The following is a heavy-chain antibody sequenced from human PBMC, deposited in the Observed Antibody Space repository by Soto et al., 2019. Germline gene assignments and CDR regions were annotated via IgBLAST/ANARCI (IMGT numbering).Heavy chain of an antibody. CDR3: AKIHSSWDDFWTNAYYYYMDV. D-gene: IGHD3-3*01. Sequence: GGSLRLSCAASGFTFSSYAMSWVRQAPGKGLEWVSAISGSGGSTYYADSVKGRFTISRDNSKNTLYLQMNSLRAEDTAVYYCAKIHSSWDDFWTNAYYYYMDVWGKGTTVTVSS. V-gene: IGHV3-23*01. CDR1: GFTFSSYA. CDR2: ISGSGGST. J-gene: IGHJ6*03.